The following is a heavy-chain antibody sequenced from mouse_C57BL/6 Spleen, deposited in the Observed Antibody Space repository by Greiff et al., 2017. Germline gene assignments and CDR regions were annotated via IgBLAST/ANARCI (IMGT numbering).Heavy chain of an antibody. D-gene: IGHD1-3*01. V-gene: IGHV1-7*01. J-gene: IGHJ2*01. CDR2: INPSSGYT. Sequence: VKLQEPGAELVKPGASVKLSCKASGYTFTSYWMHWVKQRPGQGLEWIGYINPSSGYTKYNQKFKDKATLTADKSSSTAYMQLSSLTYEDSAVYYCARNNNGSNHYFDDWGQGTTLTVSS. CDR3: ARNNNGSNHYFDD. CDR1: GYTFTSYW.